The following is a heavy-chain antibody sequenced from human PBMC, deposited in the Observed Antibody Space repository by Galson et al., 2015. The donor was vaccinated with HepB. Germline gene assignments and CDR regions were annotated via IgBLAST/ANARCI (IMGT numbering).Heavy chain of an antibody. CDR3: ARAFLPETWGWDWFDP. V-gene: IGHV1-46*03. D-gene: IGHD7-27*01. CDR1: GYTFTSYY. CDR2: INPSGGST. J-gene: IGHJ5*02. Sequence: SVKVSCKASGYTFTSYYMHWVRQAPGQGLEWMGIINPSGGSTSYAQKFQGRVTMTRDTSTSTVYMELSSLRSEDTAVYYCARAFLPETWGWDWFDPWGQGTLVTVSS.